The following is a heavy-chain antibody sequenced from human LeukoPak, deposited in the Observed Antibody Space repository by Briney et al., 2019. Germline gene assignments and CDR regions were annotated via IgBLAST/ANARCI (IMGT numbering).Heavy chain of an antibody. CDR3: ARGEWLRLSVVGGFDY. CDR1: GGTFSSYA. J-gene: IGHJ4*02. D-gene: IGHD5-12*01. Sequence: SVKVSCKASGGTFSSYAISWVRQAPGQGLEWMGGIIPIFGTANYAQKFQGRVTITADESTSTAYMELSSLRSEDTAVYYCARGEWLRLSVVGGFDYWGQGTLVTVSS. CDR2: IIPIFGTA. V-gene: IGHV1-69*01.